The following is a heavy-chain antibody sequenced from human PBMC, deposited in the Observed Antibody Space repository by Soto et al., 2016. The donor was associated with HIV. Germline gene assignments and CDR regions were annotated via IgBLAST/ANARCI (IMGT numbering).Heavy chain of an antibody. CDR1: GYTLTEIS. CDR2: FDPEDADT. V-gene: IGHV1-24*01. D-gene: IGHD1-1*01. CDR3: ASELAAQGAFDI. J-gene: IGHJ3*02. Sequence: QVQLVQSGAEVRKPGASVKVSCKVSGYTLTEISMHWVRQAPGKGLEWMGGFDPEDADTIYAQKFQGRVTMTGDTSTDTAYMELSSLRSEDTAVYYCASELAAQGAFDIWGQGTMVTVSS.